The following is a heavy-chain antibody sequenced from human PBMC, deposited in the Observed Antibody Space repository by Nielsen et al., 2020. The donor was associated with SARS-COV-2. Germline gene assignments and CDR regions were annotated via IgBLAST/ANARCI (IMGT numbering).Heavy chain of an antibody. Sequence: ASVKVSCKASGYTFTAYAIHWVRQDHGQRLEWMGWINSDSGNTKYSRKFRGRVTITRDTSASTAYMELSGLSSEDTAVYYCARSRGCSATSCFFDYWGQGALVTVSS. CDR3: ARSRGCSATSCFFDY. D-gene: IGHD2-2*01. CDR1: GYTFTAYA. V-gene: IGHV1-3*04. CDR2: INSDSGNT. J-gene: IGHJ4*02.